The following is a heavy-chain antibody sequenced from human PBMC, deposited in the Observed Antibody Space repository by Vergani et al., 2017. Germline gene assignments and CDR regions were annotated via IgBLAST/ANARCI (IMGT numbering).Heavy chain of an antibody. J-gene: IGHJ5*02. D-gene: IGHD6-19*01. CDR2: VWYDGSNK. V-gene: IGHV3-33*08. Sequence: VHLLESGGGLVQSGGSLRLSCAASGFTFSNSAVSWVRQAPGRGLAWVAVVWYDGSNKHYADSVKGRFTISRDNSKNTVYLQMNSLRVEDTAVYYCARGVSGWYVWFDPWGQGTLVTVSS. CDR1: GFTFSNSA. CDR3: ARGVSGWYVWFDP.